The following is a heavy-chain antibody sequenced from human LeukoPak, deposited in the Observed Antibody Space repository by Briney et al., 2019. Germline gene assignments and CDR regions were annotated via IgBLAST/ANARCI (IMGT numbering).Heavy chain of an antibody. CDR1: GYSFTSYW. D-gene: IGHD6-19*01. CDR3: ARIIAVAGTSLDWFDY. Sequence: GESLKISCKGSGYSFTSYWIGWVRQMPGKVLEWMGIIYPGGSDTRYSPSFQGQVTISADKSISTAYLQWSSLKASDTAMYYCARIIAVAGTSLDWFDYWGQGTLLTVSS. J-gene: IGHJ4*02. V-gene: IGHV5-51*01. CDR2: IYPGGSDT.